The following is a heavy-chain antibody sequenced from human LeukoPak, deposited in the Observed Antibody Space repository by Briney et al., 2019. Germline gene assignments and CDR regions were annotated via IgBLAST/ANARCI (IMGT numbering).Heavy chain of an antibody. CDR3: ARLGAGPTYYDFWSGYSSFYFDY. CDR1: GGSTSSGNYY. J-gene: IGHJ4*02. CDR2: ISSSGNT. V-gene: IGHV4-39*02. Sequence: SETLSLTCTVSGGSTSSGNYYWGWIRQPPGKGLEWIGGISSSGNTYYNPSLKSRITIFIDTSKNHFSLKLSSVSAADTAVYYCARLGAGPTYYDFWSGYSSFYFDYWGQGTLVTVSS. D-gene: IGHD3-3*01.